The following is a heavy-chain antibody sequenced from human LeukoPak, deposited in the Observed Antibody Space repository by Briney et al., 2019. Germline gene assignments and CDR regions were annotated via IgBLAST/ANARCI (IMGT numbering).Heavy chain of an antibody. CDR1: GFTFSTSV. Sequence: PGGSLRLSCAASGFTFSTSVMTWVRQSPGKGLEWLAVISGNGAITYHADSVKGRLTISRDNSKNTLYLDMNSLRAEDTAVYYCTMRQKYDFVQWGQGTLVTVSS. D-gene: IGHD3-16*01. CDR3: TMRQKYDFVQ. CDR2: ISGNGAIT. V-gene: IGHV3-23*01. J-gene: IGHJ1*01.